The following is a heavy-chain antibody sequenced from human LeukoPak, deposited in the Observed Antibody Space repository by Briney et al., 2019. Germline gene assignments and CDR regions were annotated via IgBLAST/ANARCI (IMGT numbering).Heavy chain of an antibody. CDR1: GASISSTRNY. J-gene: IGHJ4*02. CDR2: IWRSGST. D-gene: IGHD3-22*01. Sequence: SETLSLTCTVSGASISSTRNYWTWFRQPPGKGLEWIGFIWRSGSTNYNPSLKSRVDISLDTSKNQFSLRLTSVSAADTAMYYCARKIYDSSGYFDFWGQGTLVTVSS. V-gene: IGHV4-30-2*01. CDR3: ARKIYDSSGYFDF.